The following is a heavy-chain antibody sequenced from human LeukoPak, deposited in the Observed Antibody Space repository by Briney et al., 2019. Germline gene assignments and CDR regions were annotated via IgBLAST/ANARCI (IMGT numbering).Heavy chain of an antibody. J-gene: IGHJ5*02. Sequence: PGGALRLSCAASGSTFSSYAMSWVRQAPGEGLEWVSAICGSGGSTYYADSVKGRFTLSRDNSKNTLYLQMNSLRAEDTAVYYCANGRSYYDILPWGQGTLVTVSS. V-gene: IGHV3-23*01. CDR2: ICGSGGST. D-gene: IGHD3-9*01. CDR3: ANGRSYYDILP. CDR1: GSTFSSYA.